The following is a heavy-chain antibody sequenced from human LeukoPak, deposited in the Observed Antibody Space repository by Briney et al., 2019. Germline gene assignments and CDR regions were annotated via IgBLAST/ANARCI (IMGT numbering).Heavy chain of an antibody. CDR3: ATDAGIAVTGLPFF. V-gene: IGHV1-18*01. CDR1: GYTFTNYG. CDR2: ISAYNGNT. J-gene: IGHJ4*02. Sequence: GASVKVSCKASGYTFTNYGISWVRQAPGQGLEWMGWISAYNGNTNNAQKLQGRVTMTTDTSTSTAYMELRYLRSDDTAVYYCATDAGIAVTGLPFFWGQGTLVTVSS. D-gene: IGHD6-19*01.